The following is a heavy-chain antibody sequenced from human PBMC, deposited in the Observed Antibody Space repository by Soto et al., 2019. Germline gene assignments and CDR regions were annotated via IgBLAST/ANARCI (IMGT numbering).Heavy chain of an antibody. CDR1: GGSFSGYY. CDR3: ARALELADYYGMDV. J-gene: IGHJ6*02. Sequence: QVQLQQWGAGLLKPSETLSLTCAVYGGSFSGYYWSWIRQPPGKGLEWIGEINHSGSTNYNPSLMSRVTISVDTSKHQFSLKLSSVTAADTAVYYWARALELADYYGMDVWGQGTTVTVSS. CDR2: INHSGST. D-gene: IGHD1-26*01. V-gene: IGHV4-34*01.